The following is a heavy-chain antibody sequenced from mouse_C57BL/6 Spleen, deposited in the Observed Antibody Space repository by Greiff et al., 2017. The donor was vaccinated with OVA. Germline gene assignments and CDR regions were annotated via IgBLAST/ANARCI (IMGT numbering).Heavy chain of an antibody. J-gene: IGHJ2*01. Sequence: QVQLQQSGPELVKPGASVKISCKASGYAFSSSWMNWVKQRPGKGLEWIGRIYPGDGDTNYNGKFKGKATLTADKSSSTAYMQLSSLTSEDSAVYFCARDELGRDDYWGQGTTLTVSS. V-gene: IGHV1-82*01. CDR3: ARDELGRDDY. CDR1: GYAFSSSW. D-gene: IGHD4-1*01. CDR2: IYPGDGDT.